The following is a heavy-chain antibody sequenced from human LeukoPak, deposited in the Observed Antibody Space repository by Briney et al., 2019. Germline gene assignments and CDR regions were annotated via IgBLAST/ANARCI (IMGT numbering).Heavy chain of an antibody. CDR2: INPNSGGT. CDR3: ASVSFDPRYGDYSSMPWYFDL. J-gene: IGHJ2*01. Sequence: ASVKVSCKASGYTFTGYYMHWVRQAPGQGLEWMGWINPNSGGTNYAQKFQGRVTMTRDTSISTAYMELSRLRSDDTAVYYCASVSFDPRYGDYSSMPWYFDLWARGPLFIVSS. V-gene: IGHV1-2*02. D-gene: IGHD4-17*01. CDR1: GYTFTGYY.